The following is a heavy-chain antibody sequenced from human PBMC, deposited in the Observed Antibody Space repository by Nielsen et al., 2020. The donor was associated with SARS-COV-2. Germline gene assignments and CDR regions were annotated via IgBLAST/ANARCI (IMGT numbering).Heavy chain of an antibody. CDR1: GFTFSSYE. J-gene: IGHJ4*02. D-gene: IGHD3-3*01. CDR2: ISYDGSNK. CDR3: AKVRDDFWSGYIGY. Sequence: GESLKISCAASGFTFSSYEMNWVRQAPGKGLEWVAVISYDGSNKYYADSVKGRFTISRDNSKNTLYLQMNSLRAEDTAVYYCAKVRDDFWSGYIGYWGQGTLVTVSS. V-gene: IGHV3-30*18.